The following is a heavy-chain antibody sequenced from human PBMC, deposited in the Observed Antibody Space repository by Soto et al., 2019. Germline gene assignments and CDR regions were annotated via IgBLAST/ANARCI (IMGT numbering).Heavy chain of an antibody. CDR2: IWYDGSNK. CDR1: GFTFSSYG. CDR3: ARVRDDSSGYWNSGMDV. D-gene: IGHD3-22*01. J-gene: IGHJ6*02. V-gene: IGHV3-33*01. Sequence: GGSLRLSCAASGFTFSSYGMHWVRQAPGKGLEWVAVIWYDGSNKYYADSVKGRFTISRDNSKNTLYLQMNSLRAEDTAVYYCARVRDDSSGYWNSGMDVWGQGTTVTVSS.